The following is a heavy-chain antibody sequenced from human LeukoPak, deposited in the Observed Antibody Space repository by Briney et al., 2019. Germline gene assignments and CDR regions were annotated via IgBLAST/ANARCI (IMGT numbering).Heavy chain of an antibody. CDR3: ARVWFGYFFQ. D-gene: IGHD3-10*01. V-gene: IGHV3-53*01. CDR1: GFTFSSYT. J-gene: IGHJ4*02. Sequence: GGSLRLSCAASGFTFSSYTMHWVRQAPGKGLEWVSVIHTGGTTHYAESVKGRFTVSKDTSNNTVFLQMNSLRVEDTAVYYCARVWFGYFFQWGQGALVTVSS. CDR2: IHTGGTT.